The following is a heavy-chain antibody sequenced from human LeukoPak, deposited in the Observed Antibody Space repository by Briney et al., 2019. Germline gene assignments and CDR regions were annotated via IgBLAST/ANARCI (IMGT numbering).Heavy chain of an antibody. V-gene: IGHV3-23*01. J-gene: IGHJ6*02. CDR3: AKGGDTPSYYYYYGMDV. Sequence: GGSLRLSCAASGFTFSSYAMSWVRQAPGKGLEWVSAISGSGGRTYYADSVKGRFTISRDNSKNTLNLQMNSLRAEDTAVYYCAKGGDTPSYYYYYGMDVWGQGTTVTVSS. CDR1: GFTFSSYA. CDR2: ISGSGGRT. D-gene: IGHD3-10*01.